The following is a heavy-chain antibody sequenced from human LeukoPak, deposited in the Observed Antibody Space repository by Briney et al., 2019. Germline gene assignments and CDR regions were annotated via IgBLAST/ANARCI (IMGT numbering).Heavy chain of an antibody. CDR1: GFTFSSYA. V-gene: IGHV3-30*04. CDR3: ARDKEVRGVIYYYYYYMDV. Sequence: PGGSLRLSCAASGFTFSSYAMHWVRQAPGKGLEGVAVISYDGSNKYYADSVKGRFTISRDNSKNTLYLQMNSLRAEDTAVYYCARDKEVRGVIYYYYYYMDVWGKGTTVTVSS. D-gene: IGHD3-10*01. J-gene: IGHJ6*03. CDR2: ISYDGSNK.